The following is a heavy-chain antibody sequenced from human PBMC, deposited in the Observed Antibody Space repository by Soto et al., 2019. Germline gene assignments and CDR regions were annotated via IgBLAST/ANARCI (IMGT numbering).Heavy chain of an antibody. CDR3: ARAGMTTVRVRWGPDSDMDV. V-gene: IGHV3-48*01. J-gene: IGHJ6*03. CDR2: ISSSSSTI. Sequence: GGSLRLSCAASGFTFSSYSMNWVRQAPGKGLEWVSYISSSSSTIYYADSVKGRFTISRDNAKNSLYLQMNSLRAEDTAVYYCARAGMTTVRVRWGPDSDMDVWGKGTTVTVSS. D-gene: IGHD4-4*01. CDR1: GFTFSSYS.